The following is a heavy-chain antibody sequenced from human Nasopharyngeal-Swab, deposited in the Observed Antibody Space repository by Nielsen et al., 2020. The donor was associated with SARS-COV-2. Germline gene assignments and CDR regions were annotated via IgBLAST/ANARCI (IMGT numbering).Heavy chain of an antibody. Sequence: SETLSLTCTVSGGSISSYYWSWIWQPPGKGLEWIGYIYYSGSTNYNPSLKSRVTISVDTSKNQFSLKLSSVTAADTAVYYCARALTTYYDFWSGYYVFDYWGQGTLVTVSS. D-gene: IGHD3-3*01. V-gene: IGHV4-59*13. CDR2: IYYSGST. J-gene: IGHJ4*02. CDR1: GGSISSYY. CDR3: ARALTTYYDFWSGYYVFDY.